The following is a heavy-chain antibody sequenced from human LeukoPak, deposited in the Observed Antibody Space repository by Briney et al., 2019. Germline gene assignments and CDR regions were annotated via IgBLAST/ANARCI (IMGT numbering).Heavy chain of an antibody. CDR3: TRGGGWYPLDY. D-gene: IGHD3-16*01. CDR1: GFTFGDYA. V-gene: IGHV3-49*04. CDR2: IRSKAYGGTI. Sequence: GGSLRLSCTASGFTFGDYAMSWVRQAPGKGLEWVSFIRSKAYGGTIEYAASVKGRFTISRDDSKSIAYLQMNSLKTEDTAVYYCTRGGGWYPLDYWGQGTLVTVSS. J-gene: IGHJ4*02.